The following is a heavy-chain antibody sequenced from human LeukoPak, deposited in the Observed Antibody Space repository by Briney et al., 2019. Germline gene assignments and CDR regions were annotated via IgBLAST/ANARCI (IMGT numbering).Heavy chain of an antibody. V-gene: IGHV3-9*01. J-gene: IGHJ4*02. D-gene: IGHD3-10*01. Sequence: GGSLRLSCAASGFTFDDYAMHWVRQAPGKGLKWVSGISWNSGSIGYADSVKGRFTISRDNAKNPLYLQMNSLRAEDTALYYCAKDRDPARTGGFDYWGQGTLVTVSS. CDR2: ISWNSGSI. CDR1: GFTFDDYA. CDR3: AKDRDPARTGGFDY.